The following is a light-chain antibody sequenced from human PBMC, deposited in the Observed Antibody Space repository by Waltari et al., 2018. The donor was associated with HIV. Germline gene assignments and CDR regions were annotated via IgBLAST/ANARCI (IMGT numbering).Light chain of an antibody. Sequence: EIVLTQSPATLSVSSGERAPLSCRASQSVSSNLAWYQQKPGKAPRLLIYRASTRTTGIPARFSGSGSGTEFTLTISSLQSEDFAVYYCQQYNDWPRGPFGQGTRLEIK. CDR2: RAS. J-gene: IGKJ2*01. CDR3: QQYNDWPRGP. V-gene: IGKV3-15*01. CDR1: QSVSSN.